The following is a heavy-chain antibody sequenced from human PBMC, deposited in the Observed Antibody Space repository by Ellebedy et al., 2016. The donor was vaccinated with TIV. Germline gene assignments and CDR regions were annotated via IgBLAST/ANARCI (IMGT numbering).Heavy chain of an antibody. CDR1: GFTFSSYA. J-gene: IGHJ4*02. D-gene: IGHD3-10*01. CDR2: ISGSGGST. CDR3: AKYLRPERSGVVRGVIDY. V-gene: IGHV3-23*01. Sequence: GESLKISCAASGFTFSSYAMSWVRQAPGKGLEWVSAISGSGGSTYYADSVKGRFTISRDNSKNTLYLQMNSLRAEDTAVYYCAKYLRPERSGVVRGVIDYWGQGTLVTVSS.